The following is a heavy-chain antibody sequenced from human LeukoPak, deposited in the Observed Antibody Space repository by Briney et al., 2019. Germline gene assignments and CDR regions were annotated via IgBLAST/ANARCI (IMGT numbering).Heavy chain of an antibody. V-gene: IGHV4-38-2*02. D-gene: IGHD3-10*01. Sequence: AETLSLTCAVSGYSISSGYYWGWMRQPPGKGLEWIGSSYHSGSTYYNPSLKSRVTISVDTSKNQFSLKLSSVTAADTAVYYCERDDVVRGVITYYYGMDVWGKGTTVTVSS. CDR2: SYHSGST. J-gene: IGHJ6*04. CDR1: GYSISSGYY. CDR3: ERDDVVRGVITYYYGMDV.